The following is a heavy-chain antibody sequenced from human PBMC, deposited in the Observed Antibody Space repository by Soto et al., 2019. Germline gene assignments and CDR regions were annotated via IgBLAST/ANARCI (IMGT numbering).Heavy chain of an antibody. CDR1: EGNFRNHG. J-gene: IGHJ4*02. V-gene: IGHV3-30*18. Sequence: YAASEGNFRNHGMRWIIKNPGKGLEWVAVISYDGSNKYYADSVKGRFTISRDNSKNTLYLQMNSLRAEDTAVYSCAKSGGPTRDYFDYWGQGTLVTVSS. CDR2: ISYDGSNK. D-gene: IGHD2-15*01. CDR3: AKSGGPTRDYFDY.